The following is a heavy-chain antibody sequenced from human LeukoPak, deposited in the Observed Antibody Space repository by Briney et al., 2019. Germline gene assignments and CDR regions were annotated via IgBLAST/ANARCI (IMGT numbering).Heavy chain of an antibody. D-gene: IGHD3-3*01. CDR2: INHSGST. V-gene: IGHV4-34*01. CDR3: ARGPLIWRGFHFDY. CDR1: GESSSGYY. Sequence: SEALSLTCAVYGESSSGYYWSWIRQPPGKGLEWIGEINHSGSTNYNPSLKSRVTISVDTSKNQFSLKLSSVTAADTAVYYCARGPLIWRGFHFDYWGQGTLVTVSS. J-gene: IGHJ4*02.